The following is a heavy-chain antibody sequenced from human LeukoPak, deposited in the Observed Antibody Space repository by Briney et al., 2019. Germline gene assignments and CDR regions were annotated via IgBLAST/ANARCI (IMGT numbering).Heavy chain of an antibody. V-gene: IGHV3-33*01. D-gene: IGHD3-10*01. J-gene: IGHJ3*02. CDR3: AINHYGSNSDIFDI. Sequence: PGGSLRLSCAASGFTFSSYGMHWVRQAPGKGLEWVAVIWSDGTNEDYVDSAKGRFTISRDNSKNTLYLQMNSLRAEDTAVYYCAINHYGSNSDIFDIWGQGTMVTVSS. CDR2: IWSDGTNE. CDR1: GFTFSSYG.